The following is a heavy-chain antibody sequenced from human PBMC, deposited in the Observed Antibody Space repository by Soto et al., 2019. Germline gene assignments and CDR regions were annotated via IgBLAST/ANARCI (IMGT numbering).Heavy chain of an antibody. CDR1: GFTFSSYA. J-gene: IGHJ1*01. CDR2: ISYDGSKK. V-gene: IGHV3-30-3*01. D-gene: IGHD3-22*01. Sequence: ESGGGVVQPGRSLRLSCVVSGFTFSSYAMNWVRQAPGKGLEWVAVISYDGSKKYYADSVKGRFTISRDNSKNMLYLRMNSLRAEDTAVYFCARGNDSSGYYAEYFHHWGQGTLVTVSS. CDR3: ARGNDSSGYYAEYFHH.